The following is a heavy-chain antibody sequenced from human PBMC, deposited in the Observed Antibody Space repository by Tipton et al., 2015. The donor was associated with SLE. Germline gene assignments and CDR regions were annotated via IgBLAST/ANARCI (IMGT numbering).Heavy chain of an antibody. CDR1: GDSIIGHY. Sequence: TLSLTCTVSGDSIIGHYWSWIRQSPGKGLEWIGYIYYSGSTNYNPSLKSRVTISVDTSKSLFFLSLKSVTAADTAVYYCARQKANNFDSWGQGTLVTVSS. V-gene: IGHV4-59*08. D-gene: IGHD4/OR15-4a*01. CDR2: IYYSGST. CDR3: ARQKANNFDS. J-gene: IGHJ4*02.